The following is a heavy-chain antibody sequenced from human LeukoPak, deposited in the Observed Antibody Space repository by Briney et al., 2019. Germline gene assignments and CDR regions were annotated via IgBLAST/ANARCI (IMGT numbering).Heavy chain of an antibody. J-gene: IGHJ6*02. CDR2: INPSGGST. D-gene: IGHD3-22*01. CDR3: ARDPLDYYDSSGIMTYYYYGMDV. Sequence: ASVKVSCKASGYTFTSYYMHWVRQAPGQGLGWMGIINPSGGSTSYAQKFQGRVTMTRDTSTSTVYMELSSLRSEDTAVYYCARDPLDYYDSSGIMTYYYYGMDVWGQGTTVTVSS. CDR1: GYTFTSYY. V-gene: IGHV1-46*01.